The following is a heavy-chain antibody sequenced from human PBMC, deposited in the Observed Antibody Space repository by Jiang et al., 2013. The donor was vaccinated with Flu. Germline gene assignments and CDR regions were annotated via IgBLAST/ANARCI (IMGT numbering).Heavy chain of an antibody. D-gene: IGHD6-19*01. CDR1: GGSISSSSYY. CDR2: IYYSGST. CDR3: ARQEMQWLVKQRPLYFDY. J-gene: IGHJ4*02. Sequence: GPGLVKPSETLSLTCTVSGGSISSSSYYWGWIRQPPGKGLEWIGSIYYSGSTYYNPSLKSRVTISVDTSKNQFSLKLSSVTAADTAVYYCARQEMQWLVKQRPLYFDYWGQGTLVTVSS. V-gene: IGHV4-39*07.